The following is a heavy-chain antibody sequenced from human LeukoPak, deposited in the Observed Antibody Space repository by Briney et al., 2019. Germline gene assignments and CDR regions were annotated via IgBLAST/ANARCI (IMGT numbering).Heavy chain of an antibody. CDR1: GYTFTDFH. V-gene: IGHV1-2*02. J-gene: IGHJ4*02. CDR3: ARDIRPRVESFDY. Sequence: ASVKVSCKASGYTFTDFHIHWVRQAPGQGLEWMGWINPSTGGTNYAQKFQGRVTMTRDTSISPAYMELRRLRSDDTAVYYCARDIRPRVESFDYWGQGTLVTVSS. CDR2: INPSTGGT. D-gene: IGHD3-3*01.